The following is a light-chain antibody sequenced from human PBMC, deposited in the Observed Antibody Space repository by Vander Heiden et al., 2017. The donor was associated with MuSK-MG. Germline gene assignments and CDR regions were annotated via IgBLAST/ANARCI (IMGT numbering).Light chain of an antibody. CDR1: ISNIGAGYD. Sequence: QSVLTQPPSVSGAPGQRVTISCTGTISNIGAGYDVHWYQHRPGTAPHLLIYVNTNRPSGVPDRFSGSKSGTSASLAITGLPAEDEADYYCQSYDTRLSVQGVFGGGTKVTVL. CDR3: QSYDTRLSVQGV. V-gene: IGLV1-40*01. CDR2: VNT. J-gene: IGLJ3*02.